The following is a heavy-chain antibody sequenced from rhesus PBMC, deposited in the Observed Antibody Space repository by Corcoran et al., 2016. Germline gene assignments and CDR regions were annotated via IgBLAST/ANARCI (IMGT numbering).Heavy chain of an antibody. J-gene: IGHJ4*01. CDR1: GGSIRDRYH. CDR3: ASSRRWLTFDY. CDR2: IYGNSAST. V-gene: IGHV4S9*01. Sequence: QVQLQESGPGLVKPSETLSLTCAVSGGSIRDRYHWNWLRKPPGKGLEWIGNIYGNSASTYYNPSLKSRVTISKDTSKNQFFLKLSSVTAADTAVYYCASSRRWLTFDYWGQGVLVTVSS. D-gene: IGHD6-37*01.